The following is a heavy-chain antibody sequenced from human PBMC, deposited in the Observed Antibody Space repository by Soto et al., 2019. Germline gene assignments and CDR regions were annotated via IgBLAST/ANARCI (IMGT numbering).Heavy chain of an antibody. CDR2: ISSGSSCF. Sequence: ESGGGLVKPGGSLRLSCVASGFTVSKFSMHWVRQAPAKGLEWVSAISSGSSCFYYADPVKGRFTIPRDNGENSLYLQMNSLRTEETAIYYCARQPCSSPSCYPNHVDPWGQGPPVTVSS. CDR3: ARQPCSSPSCYPNHVDP. CDR1: GFTVSKFS. J-gene: IGHJ5*02. V-gene: IGHV3-21*01. D-gene: IGHD2-2*01.